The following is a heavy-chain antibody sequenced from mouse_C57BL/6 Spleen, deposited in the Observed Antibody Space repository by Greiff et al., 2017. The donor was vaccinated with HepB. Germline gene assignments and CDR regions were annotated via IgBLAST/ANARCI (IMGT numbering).Heavy chain of an antibody. J-gene: IGHJ2*01. CDR2: IYPGSGNT. CDR3: ARSRGYLYYFDY. D-gene: IGHD2-3*01. V-gene: IGHV1-76*01. CDR1: GYTFTDYY. Sequence: QVQLQQSGAELVRPGASVKLSCKASGYTFTDYYINWVKQRPGQGLEWIARIYPGSGNTYYNEKFKGKATLTAEKSSSTAYMQLSSLTSEDSAVYFCARSRGYLYYFDYWGQGTTLTVSS.